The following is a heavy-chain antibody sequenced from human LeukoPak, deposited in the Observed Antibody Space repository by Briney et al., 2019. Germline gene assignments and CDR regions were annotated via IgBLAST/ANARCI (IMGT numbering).Heavy chain of an antibody. CDR3: ARELRTSKNYYYDSSGPMDV. J-gene: IGHJ6*02. CDR2: IYYSGTT. CDR1: GGSISRGGYY. V-gene: IGHV4-31*03. D-gene: IGHD3-22*01. Sequence: PWDTLSLTRTVSGGSISRGGYYWSWIRQHPGKGPAWIGYIYYSGTTYYHPPLKSRFTISVDTSKNQFSLKLSSVTAADTAAYYCARELRTSKNYYYDSSGPMDVWGQGTTVTVSS.